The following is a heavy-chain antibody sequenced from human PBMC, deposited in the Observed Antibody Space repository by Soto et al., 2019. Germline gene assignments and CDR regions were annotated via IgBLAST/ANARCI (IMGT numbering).Heavy chain of an antibody. Sequence: QVLLVQSGAEVRTPGASVKISCKASGYTFRSHGVQWVRQAPGQRLEWVGWSNGGNGFTKYSQEFQDRVTITRDTAASTIYMELHSLTSDDTAVYYCARLSYSDALDVWGQGTTVTVSS. D-gene: IGHD4-17*01. CDR2: SNGGNGFT. V-gene: IGHV1-3*02. CDR3: ARLSYSDALDV. CDR1: GYTFRSHG. J-gene: IGHJ6*02.